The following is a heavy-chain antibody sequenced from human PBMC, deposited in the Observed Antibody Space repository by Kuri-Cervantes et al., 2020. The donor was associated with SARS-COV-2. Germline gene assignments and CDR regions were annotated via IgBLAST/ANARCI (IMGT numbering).Heavy chain of an antibody. CDR3: ARDFNPLDY. J-gene: IGHJ4*02. V-gene: IGHV3-7*01. Sequence: GGSLRLSCVASGFSFSSYGMHWVRQTPGKGLEWVANIKQDGSEKYYVDSVKGRFTISRDNAKNSLYLQMNSLRAEDTAVYYCARDFNPLDYWGQGTLVTVSS. CDR1: GFSFSSYG. CDR2: IKQDGSEK.